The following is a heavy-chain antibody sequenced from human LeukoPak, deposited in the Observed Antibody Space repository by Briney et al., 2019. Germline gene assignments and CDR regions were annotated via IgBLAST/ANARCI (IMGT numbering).Heavy chain of an antibody. V-gene: IGHV4-34*01. CDR2: INHSGST. D-gene: IGHD3-22*01. Sequence: PGGSLRLSCAASGFTFSSYAMSWVRQPPGKGLEWIGEINHSGSTNYNPSLKSRVTISVDTSKNQFSLKLSSVTAADTAVYYCARAPYYDRAYFDYWGQGTLVTVSS. CDR1: GFTFSSYA. J-gene: IGHJ4*02. CDR3: ARAPYYDRAYFDY.